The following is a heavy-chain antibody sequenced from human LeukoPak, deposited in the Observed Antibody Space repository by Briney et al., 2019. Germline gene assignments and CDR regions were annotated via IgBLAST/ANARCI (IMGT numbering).Heavy chain of an antibody. V-gene: IGHV3-48*04. CDR3: AKGYCISTKCFFDY. J-gene: IGHJ4*02. D-gene: IGHD2-2*01. Sequence: PGGSLRLSCAASGFTFSSYSMNWVRQAPGKGLEWVSYISSSSSTIYYADSVKGRFTISRDNAVNSLYLQMNSLIAEDTALYYCAKGYCISTKCFFDYWGQGTLVTVSS. CDR2: ISSSSSTI. CDR1: GFTFSSYS.